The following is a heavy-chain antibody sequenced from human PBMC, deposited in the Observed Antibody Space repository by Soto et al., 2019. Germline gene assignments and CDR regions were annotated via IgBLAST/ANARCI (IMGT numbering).Heavy chain of an antibody. Sequence: QVQLQESGPGLVKPSQTLSLTCTVSGGSISSGDYYWSWIRQPPGKGLEWIGYIYYSGSTYYNPSLKSRVTISVDTSKNQFSLKLSSVTAADTAVYYCARETLYSSSSRYYFDYWGQGTLVTVSS. V-gene: IGHV4-30-4*01. D-gene: IGHD6-6*01. CDR2: IYYSGST. CDR1: GGSISSGDYY. J-gene: IGHJ4*02. CDR3: ARETLYSSSSRYYFDY.